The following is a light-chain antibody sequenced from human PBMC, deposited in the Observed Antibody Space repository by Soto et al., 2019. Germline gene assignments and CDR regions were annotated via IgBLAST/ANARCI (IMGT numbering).Light chain of an antibody. CDR3: QQNGSLPIT. CDR1: QSLTGGY. Sequence: DIVLTQSPGTLSLSPGERATLSCRASQSLTGGYLAWFQQNPGQTPRLLIYSASNRATGITDRFSGSGSGTYFTLTISRLVPEEFVVYYCQQNGSLPITFGQGTRLEIK. V-gene: IGKV3-20*01. CDR2: SAS. J-gene: IGKJ5*01.